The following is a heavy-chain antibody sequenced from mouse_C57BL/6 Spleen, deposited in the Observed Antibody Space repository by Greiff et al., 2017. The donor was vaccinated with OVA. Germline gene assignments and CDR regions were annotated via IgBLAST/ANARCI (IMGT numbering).Heavy chain of an antibody. CDR2: IDPSDSYT. V-gene: IGHV1-50*01. Sequence: QVQLQQPGAELVKPGASVKLSCKASGYTFTSYWMQWVKQRPGQGLEWIGEIDPSDSYTNYNQKFKGKATLTVDTSSSTAYMQLSSLTSEDSAVYYCARLGGLRRDAMDYWGQGTSVTVSS. CDR3: ARLGGLRRDAMDY. D-gene: IGHD2-2*01. J-gene: IGHJ4*01. CDR1: GYTFTSYW.